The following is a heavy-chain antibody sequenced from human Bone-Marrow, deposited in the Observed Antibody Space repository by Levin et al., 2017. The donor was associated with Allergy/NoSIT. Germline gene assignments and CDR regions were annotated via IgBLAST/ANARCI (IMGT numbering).Heavy chain of an antibody. CDR1: GFTVSSKY. Sequence: GGSLRLSCAASGFTVSSKYMNWVRQAPGKGLEWVSVIYSDGGTYYADSVKGRFTHSKDNSKNTLYLQMNSLRAEDTAVYYCARAGVAGIFDYWGQGTLVTVSS. V-gene: IGHV3-53*01. CDR2: IYSDGGT. J-gene: IGHJ4*02. CDR3: ARAGVAGIFDY. D-gene: IGHD6-19*01.